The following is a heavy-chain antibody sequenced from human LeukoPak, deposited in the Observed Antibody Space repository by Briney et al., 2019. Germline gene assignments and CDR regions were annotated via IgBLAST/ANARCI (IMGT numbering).Heavy chain of an antibody. V-gene: IGHV3-7*03. CDR2: IKEDGSKM. CDR3: ARDFGDSSGWYNDY. Sequence: RTGGSLRLSCVVSGLTSGNYWMSWVRQAPGKGLEWVADIKEDGSKMYYVDSAKGRFTISRDNAKNSVYLQMNSLRAEDTAIYYCARDFGDSSGWYNDYWGQGTLVTVSS. CDR1: GLTSGNYW. J-gene: IGHJ4*02. D-gene: IGHD6-19*01.